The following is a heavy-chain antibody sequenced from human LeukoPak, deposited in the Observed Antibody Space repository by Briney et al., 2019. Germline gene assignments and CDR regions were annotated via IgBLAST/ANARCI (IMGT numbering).Heavy chain of an antibody. CDR2: INPSGGST. J-gene: IGHJ4*02. D-gene: IGHD2-21*01. Sequence: GASVKVSCKASGYTFTSHFMHWVRQAPGQGLEWMGIINPSGGSTSYAQKFQGRVTMTRDTSTSTVYMELSSLRSEDTAVYYCARVAIGGIVDYWGQGTLVTVSS. CDR1: GYTFTSHF. CDR3: ARVAIGGIVDY. V-gene: IGHV1-46*01.